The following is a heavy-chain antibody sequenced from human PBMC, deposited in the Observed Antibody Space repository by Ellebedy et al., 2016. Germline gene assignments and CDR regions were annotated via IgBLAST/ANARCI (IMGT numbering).Heavy chain of an antibody. CDR3: AKGIRGVLKYGMDV. D-gene: IGHD3-10*01. CDR1: GFTFSNYG. Sequence: GESLKISXAASGFTFSNYGMGWVRQAPGKGLEWVSSINGSAVITYYTDSVKGRFTISRDNSKNTLYLQMNSLRAEDTAVYYCAKGIRGVLKYGMDVWGQGTTVTVSS. V-gene: IGHV3-23*01. CDR2: INGSAVIT. J-gene: IGHJ6*02.